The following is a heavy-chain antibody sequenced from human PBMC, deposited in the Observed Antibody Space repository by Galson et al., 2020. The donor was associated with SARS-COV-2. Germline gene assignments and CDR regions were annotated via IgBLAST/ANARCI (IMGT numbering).Heavy chain of an antibody. Sequence: GGSLRLSCAASGFTSSSYSMNWVRQAPGKGLEWVSSIGSSTSYIYYADSVKGRFPISRDNARNSLYLQMNSLRAEDTAVYYCAREGYSYGYSFDYWGQGTLVTVSS. V-gene: IGHV3-21*01. D-gene: IGHD5-18*01. CDR3: AREGYSYGYSFDY. J-gene: IGHJ4*02. CDR1: GFTSSSYS. CDR2: IGSSTSYI.